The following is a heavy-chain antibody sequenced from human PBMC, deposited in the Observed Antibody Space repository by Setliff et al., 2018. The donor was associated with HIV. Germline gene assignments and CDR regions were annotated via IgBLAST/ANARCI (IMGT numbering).Heavy chain of an antibody. V-gene: IGHV4-31*03. D-gene: IGHD2-2*01. CDR1: GGSISRVGYY. Sequence: SETLSLTCSVSGGSISRVGYYWSWIRQHPGKGLEWIGYITYSGSTYYNPSLMSRVSISPDTSKNQFSLKLSSVTAADTAVYYCARTLAYHAFDIWGQGTMVTVSS. CDR3: ARTLAYHAFDI. CDR2: ITYSGST. J-gene: IGHJ3*02.